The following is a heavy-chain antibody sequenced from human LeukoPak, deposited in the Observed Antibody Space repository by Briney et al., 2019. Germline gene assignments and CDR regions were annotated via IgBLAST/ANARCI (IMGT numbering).Heavy chain of an antibody. CDR1: GYTFTSYG. J-gene: IGHJ4*02. Sequence: ASVTVSCKASGYTFTSYGISWVRQAPGQGLEWMGWISAYNGNTNYAQKLQGRVTMTTDTSTSTAYMELRSLRSDDTAVYYCARTPYYYDSSGYLDYWGQGTLVTVSS. CDR2: ISAYNGNT. D-gene: IGHD3-22*01. CDR3: ARTPYYYDSSGYLDY. V-gene: IGHV1-18*01.